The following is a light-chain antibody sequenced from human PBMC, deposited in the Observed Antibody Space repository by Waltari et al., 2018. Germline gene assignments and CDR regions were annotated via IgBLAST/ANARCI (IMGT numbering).Light chain of an antibody. Sequence: FVLTQPPSVSESPGKTITISCPRSSGSIPRTPVEWSHKRPGSAPSTVIYEDNRRPSGVSDRFSGSIDSSSNSASLTISGLKTEDEADYFCQAYDENNPWVIGGGTRLTVL. CDR3: QAYDENNPWV. CDR2: EDN. CDR1: SGSIPRTP. V-gene: IGLV6-57*04. J-gene: IGLJ3*02.